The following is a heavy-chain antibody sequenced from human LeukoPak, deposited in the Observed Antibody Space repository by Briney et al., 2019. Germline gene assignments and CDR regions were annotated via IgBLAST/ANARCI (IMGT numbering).Heavy chain of an antibody. CDR1: GFTFSRYA. D-gene: IGHD3-3*01. J-gene: IGHJ4*02. CDR2: ISYDGANK. V-gene: IGHV3-30-3*01. Sequence: SVGSLRLSCAASGFTFSRYAIHWVRQAPGKGLEWVTDISYDGANKYYADSVKGRFTISRDNSKNTVYLQMNSLRSQDTAVYYCARADSTYYDIWSGYQPFDYWGQGTLVTVSS. CDR3: ARADSTYYDIWSGYQPFDY.